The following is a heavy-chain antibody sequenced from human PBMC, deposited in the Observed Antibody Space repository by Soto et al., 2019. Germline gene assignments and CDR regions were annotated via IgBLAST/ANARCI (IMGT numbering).Heavy chain of an antibody. CDR1: GGTFSSYA. J-gene: IGHJ4*02. CDR3: ARVGGTGGYTYGLDY. D-gene: IGHD5-18*01. CDR2: IIPVFGTG. Sequence: QVQLVQSGAEVKKPGSSVKVSCKASGGTFSSYAISWVRQAPGQGLEWMGGIIPVFGTGIYAQKFKGRGTMTADKSTSTAYMELSSLRSEDTAVYFCARVGGTGGYTYGLDYWGQGTLVTVPS. V-gene: IGHV1-69*06.